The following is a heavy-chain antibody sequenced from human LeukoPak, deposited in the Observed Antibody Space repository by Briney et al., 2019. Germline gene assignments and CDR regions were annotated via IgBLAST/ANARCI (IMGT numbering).Heavy chain of an antibody. CDR3: AGYHWNSGVVY. CDR2: ISRSGDTI. CDR1: GFTFSDYA. J-gene: IGHJ4*02. D-gene: IGHD1-7*01. Sequence: VGSLRLSCAASGFTFSDYAMSWIRQAPGQGLEWVSYISRSGDTIDYADSVKGRFSISRDNAKNSLYLQMNSLRAEDTAVYYCAGYHWNSGVVYWGQGTLVTVSS. V-gene: IGHV3-11*01.